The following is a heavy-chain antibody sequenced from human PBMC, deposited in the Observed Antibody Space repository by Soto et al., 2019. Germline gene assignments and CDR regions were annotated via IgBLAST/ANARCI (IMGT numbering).Heavy chain of an antibody. J-gene: IGHJ6*02. Sequence: LSLTCSVSGGSIRTGVFYWGWIRQPPGKGLEWIGSTYYSGLTFYTPSLKSRVTISVDTSKNQFSLNLDSVTAADTAVYYCARLPAEATVAAGGMDVWGQGTTVTVSS. V-gene: IGHV4-39*01. CDR1: GGSIRTGVFY. CDR2: TYYSGLT. CDR3: ARLPAEATVAAGGMDV. D-gene: IGHD6-13*01.